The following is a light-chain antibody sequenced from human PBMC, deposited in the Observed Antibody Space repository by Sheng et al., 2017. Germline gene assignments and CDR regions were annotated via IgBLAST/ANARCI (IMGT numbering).Light chain of an antibody. Sequence: DIQMTQSPFTLSASVGDRVTITCRASQSIGNWLAWYQQKPGKAPKLLIYQASSLESGVPSRFSGSGSGTEFTLTISSLQPDDFATYYCQQYNSYSPYTFGQGTKLEIK. CDR3: QQYNSYSPYT. CDR2: QAS. CDR1: QSIGNW. J-gene: IGKJ2*01. V-gene: IGKV1-5*03.